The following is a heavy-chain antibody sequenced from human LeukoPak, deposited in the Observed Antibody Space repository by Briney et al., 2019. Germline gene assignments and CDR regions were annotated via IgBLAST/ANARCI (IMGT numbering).Heavy chain of an antibody. J-gene: IGHJ6*04. Sequence: GGSLRLSCAASGFTFSSYSMNWVRQAPGKGLEWVSSISSSSYIYYADSVKGRFTISRDNAKNSLFLQMNSLRAEDTAVYFCAKSTRAVMAMMDVWGKGTTVTVSS. CDR2: ISSSSYI. CDR1: GFTFSSYS. V-gene: IGHV3-21*01. D-gene: IGHD3-16*01. CDR3: AKSTRAVMAMMDV.